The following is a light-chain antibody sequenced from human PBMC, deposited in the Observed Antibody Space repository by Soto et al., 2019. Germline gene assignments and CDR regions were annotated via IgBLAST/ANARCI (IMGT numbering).Light chain of an antibody. V-gene: IGLV1-40*01. CDR2: GGS. CDR3: QSYDRSLSGTV. J-gene: IGLJ1*01. Sequence: QSALTQPPSVSGAPGQRVTISCTGSSSNIGAGYDVHWYQHQPGTAPKLLIYGGSSRPPGVPDRFSGSKSGTSASLAITGLQAEDEADYYCQSYDRSLSGTVFGTGTKVTVL. CDR1: SSNIGAGYD.